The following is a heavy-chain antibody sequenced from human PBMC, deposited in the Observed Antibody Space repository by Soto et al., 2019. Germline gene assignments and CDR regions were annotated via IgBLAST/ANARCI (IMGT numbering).Heavy chain of an antibody. D-gene: IGHD3-3*01. CDR1: GFDFTAAW. CDR3: SKQRGPSGFFFYGLEV. V-gene: IGHV3-15*07. Sequence: QVVESGGGFATPGKSVRLSCVGSGFDFTAAWMNWVRQAPGTGLEWVGRIKSKGSGETTDYSAPVKGRFTILRDDSKNTVYLQKKSLKTEETAGYFCSKQRGPSGFFFYGLEVWGQGATVTVTS. J-gene: IGHJ6*01. CDR2: IKSKGSGETT.